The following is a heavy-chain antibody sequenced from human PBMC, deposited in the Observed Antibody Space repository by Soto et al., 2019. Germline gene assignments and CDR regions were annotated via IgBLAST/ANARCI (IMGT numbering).Heavy chain of an antibody. CDR2: VYHTGRT. CDR3: STRAYDTNGYYRFDP. V-gene: IGHV4-61*01. J-gene: IGHJ5*01. D-gene: IGHD3-22*01. CDR1: GGSFKSGSYS. Sequence: SETLSLTCTVSGGSFKSGSYSWSWIRQPPGKGLEWIGYVYHTGRTSYSPSLKSRVTISLDTSKNQFSLTLSAVTAADTAMYYCSTRAYDTNGYYRFDPWGQGTLVTVSS.